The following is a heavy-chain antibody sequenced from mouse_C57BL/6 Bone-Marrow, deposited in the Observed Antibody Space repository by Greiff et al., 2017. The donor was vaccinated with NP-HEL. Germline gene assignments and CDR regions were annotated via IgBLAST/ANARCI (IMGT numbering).Heavy chain of an antibody. CDR2: IYPGDGDT. V-gene: IGHV1-82*01. D-gene: IGHD1-1*01. CDR3: ARPHYYGSSYLWFAY. J-gene: IGHJ3*01. CDR1: GYAFSSSW. Sequence: VQLQQSGPELVKPGASVKISCKASGYAFSSSWMNWVKQRPGKGLEWIGRIYPGDGDTNYNGKFKGKATLTADKSSSTAYMQLSSLTSEDSAVYFCARPHYYGSSYLWFAYWGQGTLVTVSA.